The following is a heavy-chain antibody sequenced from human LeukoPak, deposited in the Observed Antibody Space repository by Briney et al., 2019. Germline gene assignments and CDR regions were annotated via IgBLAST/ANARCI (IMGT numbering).Heavy chain of an antibody. CDR1: GFTFSTYN. Sequence: GGPLRLSCAASGFTFSTYNVNWVRQAPGKGLEWVSSISSSSNYIYYADSVKGRFTISRDNAKNSLYLQMNSLRAEDTDVYYCARDVGASAPDAFDIWGQGTMVTVSS. V-gene: IGHV3-21*01. CDR2: ISSSSNYI. D-gene: IGHD1-26*01. J-gene: IGHJ3*02. CDR3: ARDVGASAPDAFDI.